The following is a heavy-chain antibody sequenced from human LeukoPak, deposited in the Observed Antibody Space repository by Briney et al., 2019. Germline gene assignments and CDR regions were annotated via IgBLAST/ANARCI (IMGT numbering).Heavy chain of an antibody. Sequence: GASVTVSSKASGYTFNDYYIHWVRQAPGQGLEWMGWINPKSGDTNYAQKFQGRVTMTRDTSISTVYMELNSLRPDDTAIYYCARAGTPMVFDFWGQGTPVTVSS. CDR3: ARAGTPMVFDF. J-gene: IGHJ5*01. CDR2: INPKSGDT. D-gene: IGHD3-10*01. V-gene: IGHV1-2*02. CDR1: GYTFNDYY.